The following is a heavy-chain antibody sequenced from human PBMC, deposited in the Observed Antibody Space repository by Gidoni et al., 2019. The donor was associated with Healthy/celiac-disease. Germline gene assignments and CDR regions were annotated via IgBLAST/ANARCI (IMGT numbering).Heavy chain of an antibody. CDR1: GFTFSSYW. V-gene: IGHV3-74*01. J-gene: IGHJ5*02. D-gene: IGHD6-13*01. CDR2: INSDGSST. Sequence: EVQLVESGGGLVQPGGSLRLSCAASGFTFSSYWMHWVRQAPGKGLVWVSRINSDGSSTSYADSVKGRFTISRDNAKNTLYLQMNSLRAEDTAVYYCARDIGSSWYQGFSGWFDPWGQGTLVTVSS. CDR3: ARDIGSSWYQGFSGWFDP.